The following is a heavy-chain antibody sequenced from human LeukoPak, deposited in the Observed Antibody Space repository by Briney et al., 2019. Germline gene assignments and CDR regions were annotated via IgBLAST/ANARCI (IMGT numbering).Heavy chain of an antibody. V-gene: IGHV4-59*01. D-gene: IGHD2-21*01. J-gene: IGHJ5*02. Sequence: TSETLSLTCTVSGGSISSYYWSWIRQPPGKGLEWIGYIYYSGSTNYNPSLKSRVTISVDTSKNQFSLKLSSVTAADTAVYYCAKVFPNWFDPWGQGTLVTVSS. CDR2: IYYSGST. CDR1: GGSISSYY. CDR3: AKVFPNWFDP.